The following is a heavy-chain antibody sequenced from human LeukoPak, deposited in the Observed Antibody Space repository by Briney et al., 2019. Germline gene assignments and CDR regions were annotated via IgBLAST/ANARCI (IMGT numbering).Heavy chain of an antibody. V-gene: IGHV3-23*01. CDR3: AKLTGGPNAQDGFDT. CDR1: GFTFSSHW. CDR2: IGGGGGST. D-gene: IGHD2-15*01. Sequence: PGGSLRLSCVASGFTFSSHWMSWVRQAPGKGLEWVSAIGGGGGSTYYADSAKGRFTISRDNSKNTLYLQVNVLRADDTAVYFCAKLTGGPNAQDGFDTWGQETMVTVSS. J-gene: IGHJ3*02.